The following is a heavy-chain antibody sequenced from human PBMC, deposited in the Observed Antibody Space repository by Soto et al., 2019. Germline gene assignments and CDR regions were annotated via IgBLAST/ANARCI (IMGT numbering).Heavy chain of an antibody. CDR2: IIPILITP. CDR3: ATSVGIAPTGEDGMDV. D-gene: IGHD2-8*02. J-gene: IGHJ6*02. CDR1: GGTFGIDG. V-gene: IGHV1-69*01. Sequence: QVQLVQSGSEVKKTGSSVKVSCKAAGGTFGIDGFSWVRQAPGQGAECIGWIIPILITPNYAQNFQGRVTIVADEYTTTFYIELSIRKFEDTAVYYCATSVGIAPTGEDGMDVWGQGTSVTVSS.